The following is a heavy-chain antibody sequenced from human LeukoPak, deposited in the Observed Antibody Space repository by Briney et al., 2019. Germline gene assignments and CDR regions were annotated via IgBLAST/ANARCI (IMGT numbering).Heavy chain of an antibody. J-gene: IGHJ4*02. Sequence: SETLSLTCTVSGGSISSYYWSWIRQRPGKGLEWIGYVYYSGSTNYNPSLKSRVTISVDTSKNQFSLKLSSVTAADTAVYFCARQRSSTWSLGYWGQGTLVTVSS. CDR3: ARQRSSTWSLGY. D-gene: IGHD6-13*01. CDR2: VYYSGST. V-gene: IGHV4-59*08. CDR1: GGSISSYY.